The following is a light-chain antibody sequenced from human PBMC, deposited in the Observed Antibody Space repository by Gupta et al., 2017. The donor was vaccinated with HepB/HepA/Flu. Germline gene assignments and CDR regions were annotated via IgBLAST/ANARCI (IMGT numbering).Light chain of an antibody. Sequence: EIVLTQSPGTLSLSPGERATLSCRASQTITSNYLAWYQQKPGQAPRLLMYGATSRATGVPDRFRGSGSGTGFTLPISRLEPEDFVVYYCQQYGSSPITFGQGTRLEIK. CDR1: QTITSNY. V-gene: IGKV3-20*01. CDR3: QQYGSSPIT. J-gene: IGKJ5*01. CDR2: GAT.